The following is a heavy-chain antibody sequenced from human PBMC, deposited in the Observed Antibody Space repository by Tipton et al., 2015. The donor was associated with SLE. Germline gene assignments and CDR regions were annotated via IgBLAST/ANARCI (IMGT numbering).Heavy chain of an antibody. V-gene: IGHV4-59*12. Sequence: TLSLTCTVSGGSIRNYFWHWIRQSPGKGLEWIGYVYDSGTTKYNPSLKSRLTISVDTSKNQFSLKLSSVTAADTAVYYCAREGAAGYYYMDVWGKGTTVTVSS. CDR3: AREGAAGYYYMDV. CDR1: GGSIRNYF. D-gene: IGHD3-16*01. CDR2: VYDSGTT. J-gene: IGHJ6*03.